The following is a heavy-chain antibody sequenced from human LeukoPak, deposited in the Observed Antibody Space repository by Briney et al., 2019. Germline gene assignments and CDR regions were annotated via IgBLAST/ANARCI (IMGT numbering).Heavy chain of an antibody. Sequence: ASVKVSCKASGYTFTGYYMHWVRQAPGQGLEWMGWINPNSGGTNYAQKFQGRVTMTRDTSISTAYMELSRLRSDDTAVYYCARGIQWPTPTLCGTDYWGQGTLVTVSS. CDR3: ARGIQWPTPTLCGTDY. V-gene: IGHV1-2*02. CDR2: INPNSGGT. J-gene: IGHJ4*02. CDR1: GYTFTGYY. D-gene: IGHD5-12*01.